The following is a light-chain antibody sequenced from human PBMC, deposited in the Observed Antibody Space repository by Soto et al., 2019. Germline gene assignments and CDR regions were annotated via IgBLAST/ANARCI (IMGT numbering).Light chain of an antibody. J-gene: IGKJ1*01. V-gene: IGKV3-11*01. CDR3: QQRSNWPHFWT. CDR2: DAS. CDR1: QSVSSY. Sequence: EIVLTQSPATLSLSPGERATLSCRASQSVSSYLAWYQQKPGQAPRLLIYDASNRATGIPARFSGSGSGTAFTLTISSLEPEDFAVYSCQQRSNWPHFWTFGQGNKVEIQ.